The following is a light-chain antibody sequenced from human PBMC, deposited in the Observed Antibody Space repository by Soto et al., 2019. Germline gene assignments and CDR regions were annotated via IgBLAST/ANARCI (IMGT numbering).Light chain of an antibody. Sequence: EIVMTQSPATLSVSPGERATLSCRASQSVNSNLAWYQQKPGQAPRLLIYDASTRATGIPARFSGSGSGTEFTLTIGSLQSEDFAVYYCQQYNNWPLGFGGGTKVEIK. CDR3: QQYNNWPLG. J-gene: IGKJ4*01. CDR1: QSVNSN. CDR2: DAS. V-gene: IGKV3-15*01.